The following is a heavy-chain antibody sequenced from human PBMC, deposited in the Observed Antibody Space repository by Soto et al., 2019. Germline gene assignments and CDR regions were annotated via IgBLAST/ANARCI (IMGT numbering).Heavy chain of an antibody. CDR1: GFIFSDFY. J-gene: IGHJ5*02. CDR2: ISSDGSAT. V-gene: IGHV3-11*01. Sequence: QLVESGGGLVKPGGSLRLSCTASGFIFSDFYMAWIRQAPGKGLEWVSYISSDGSATYKDSVKGRFTVSRDNAKDSLYLQMDSLRVEDTAIYYCVRDRERRWFDPWGQGTPVTVSS. CDR3: VRDRERRWFDP. D-gene: IGHD1-1*01.